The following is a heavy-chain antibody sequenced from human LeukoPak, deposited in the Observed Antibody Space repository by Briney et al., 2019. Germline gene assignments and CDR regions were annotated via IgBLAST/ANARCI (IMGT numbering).Heavy chain of an antibody. J-gene: IGHJ5*02. D-gene: IGHD3-3*01. CDR2: IGAYNGNT. CDR3: ARDHSGGFGVAGKVGFDP. V-gene: IGHV1-18*01. CDR1: GYTFTGYG. Sequence: ASVKVSCKASGYTFTGYGISWVRQAPGQGLEWMGWIGAYNGNTNYAQKLQGRVTMTTDTSTSTAYMELRSLRSDDTAVYYCARDHSGGFGVAGKVGFDPWGQGTLVTVSS.